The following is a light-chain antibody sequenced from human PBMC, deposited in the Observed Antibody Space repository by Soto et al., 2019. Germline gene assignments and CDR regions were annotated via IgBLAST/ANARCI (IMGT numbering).Light chain of an antibody. CDR1: QSVSSSY. J-gene: IGKJ1*01. CDR3: QQYGSSPRT. Sequence: EIVLTQSPGTLSLSPGERATLSCRASQSVSSSYLAWYQQKPGQAPRLLIYGASSRATGIPDRFSGSGSGTDFTLTISRLEPEEFAVYSCQQYGSSPRTFGQGTKVEIK. CDR2: GAS. V-gene: IGKV3-20*01.